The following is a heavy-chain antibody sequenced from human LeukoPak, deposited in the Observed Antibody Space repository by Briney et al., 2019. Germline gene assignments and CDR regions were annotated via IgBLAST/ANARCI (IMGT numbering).Heavy chain of an antibody. D-gene: IGHD6-13*01. V-gene: IGHV4-34*01. CDR2: INHSGST. J-gene: IGHJ4*02. CDR1: GGSFSGYY. Sequence: SETLSLTCAVYGGSFSGYYWSWIRQPPGKGLEWIGEINHSGSTNYNPSLKSRVTISVDTSKNQFSLKLSSVTAADTAVYYCARKAAAGYDYWGRGTLVTVSS. CDR3: ARKAAAGYDY.